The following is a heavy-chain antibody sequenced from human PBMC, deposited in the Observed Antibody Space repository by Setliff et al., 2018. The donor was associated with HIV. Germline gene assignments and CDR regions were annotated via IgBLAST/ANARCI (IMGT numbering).Heavy chain of an antibody. V-gene: IGHV4-34*01. J-gene: IGHJ4*02. CDR2: VTHSGRT. CDR1: GGSFSGYY. D-gene: IGHD6-19*01. CDR3: ARGVRDNSGWSSYYFDY. Sequence: PSETLSLTCAVYGGSFSGYYWSWIRQPPGKGLEWIGEVTHSGRTNYNPSLESRVTTSVDTSKKQFSLRLTSVTAAGTAVYYCARGVRDNSGWSSYYFDYWGQGTLVTVSS.